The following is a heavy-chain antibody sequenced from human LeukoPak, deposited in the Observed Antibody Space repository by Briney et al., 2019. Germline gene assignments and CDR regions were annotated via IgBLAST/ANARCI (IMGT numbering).Heavy chain of an antibody. Sequence: PGGSLRLSCAASGFTFSNYGMHWVRQAPGKGLEWVAFIRSDGSNKYYADSVKGRFTISRDNSKNTLYLQMNSLRAEDTAVYYCAKESGKTYYYDSRGHWGQGTLVTVSS. CDR3: AKESGKTYYYDSRGH. CDR1: GFTFSNYG. J-gene: IGHJ4*02. D-gene: IGHD3-22*01. CDR2: IRSDGSNK. V-gene: IGHV3-30*02.